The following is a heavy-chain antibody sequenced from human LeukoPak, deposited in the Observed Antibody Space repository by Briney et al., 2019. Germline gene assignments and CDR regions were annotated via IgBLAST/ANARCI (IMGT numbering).Heavy chain of an antibody. CDR1: GGSFSGYY. CDR3: ARGLRGYSYGTARYMDV. V-gene: IGHV4-34*01. CDR2: INHSGST. J-gene: IGHJ6*03. Sequence: SETLSLTCAVYGGSFSGYYRSWIRQPPGKGLEWIGEINHSGSTNYNPSLKSRVTISVDTSKNQFSLKLSSVTAADTAVYCCARGLRGYSYGTARYMDVWGKGTTVTVSS. D-gene: IGHD5-18*01.